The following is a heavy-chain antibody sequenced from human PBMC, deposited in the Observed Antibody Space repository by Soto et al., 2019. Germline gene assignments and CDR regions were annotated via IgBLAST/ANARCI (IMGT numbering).Heavy chain of an antibody. CDR3: ARFIGYCSSTSCYDAFDI. Sequence: EVQLVQSGAEVKKPGESLKISCKGSGYSFTSYWIGWVRQMPGKGLEWMGIIYPGDSDTRYSPSFQGQVTISADKSISTAYLQWSSLKASDTAMYYCARFIGYCSSTSCYDAFDIWGQGTMVTVSS. CDR2: IYPGDSDT. V-gene: IGHV5-51*01. CDR1: GYSFTSYW. D-gene: IGHD2-2*01. J-gene: IGHJ3*02.